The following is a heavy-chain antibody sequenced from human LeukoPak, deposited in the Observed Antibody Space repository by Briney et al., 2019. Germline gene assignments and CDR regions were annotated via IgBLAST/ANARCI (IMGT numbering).Heavy chain of an antibody. CDR3: ARGGSGWYGTRFHY. V-gene: IGHV3-30*04. J-gene: IGHJ4*02. CDR2: ISYDGSNK. CDR1: GFTFSSYA. D-gene: IGHD6-19*01. Sequence: GGSLRLSCAASGFTFSSYAMHWVRQAPGKGLEWVAVISYDGSNKYYADSVKGRFTISGDNSKNTLYLQMNSLRAEDTAVYYCARGGSGWYGTRFHYWGQGTLVTVSS.